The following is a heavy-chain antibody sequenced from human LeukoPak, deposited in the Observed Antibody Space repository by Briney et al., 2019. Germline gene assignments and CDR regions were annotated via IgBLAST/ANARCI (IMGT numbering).Heavy chain of an antibody. CDR1: GGSISSGGYY. CDR2: ISGSADNT. V-gene: IGHV3-23*01. Sequence: ETLSLTCTVSGGSISSGGYYWSWIRQHPGKGLEWVSAISGSADNTYYADSVKGRFAISRDNSKNTLYLQLSTLRADDTAVYYCAKRTPYTGSSQSFDYWGQGTLVTVSS. CDR3: AKRTPYTGSSQSFDY. J-gene: IGHJ4*02. D-gene: IGHD1-26*01.